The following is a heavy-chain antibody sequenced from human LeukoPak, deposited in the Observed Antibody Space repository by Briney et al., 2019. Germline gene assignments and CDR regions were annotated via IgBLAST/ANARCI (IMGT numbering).Heavy chain of an antibody. CDR3: AKLLVSAATDY. Sequence: GGSLRLSCAASGFTFSSYAMTWVRQAPGKGLEWVSSISSFSGGGTHYADPVKGRFTISRDNSKNTLYLQMNSLRVEDTAVYYCAKLLVSAATDYWGHGTLVTVSS. D-gene: IGHD2-2*01. CDR2: ISSFSGGGT. CDR1: GFTFSSYA. J-gene: IGHJ4*01. V-gene: IGHV3-23*01.